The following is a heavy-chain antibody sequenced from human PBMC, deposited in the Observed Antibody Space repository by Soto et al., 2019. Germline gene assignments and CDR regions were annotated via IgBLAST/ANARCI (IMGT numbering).Heavy chain of an antibody. CDR1: GYTFTSYG. V-gene: IGHV1-18*01. D-gene: IGHD3-10*01. Sequence: QVQLVQSGAEVKKPGASVKVSCKASGYTFTSYGISWVRQAPGQGLEWMGWISAYNGNTNYAQKLQGRVTMTTDTSTSTAYRELRSLRSDDTAVYYCARDKFAGGSGYNWFDPWGQGTLVTVSS. CDR2: ISAYNGNT. J-gene: IGHJ5*02. CDR3: ARDKFAGGSGYNWFDP.